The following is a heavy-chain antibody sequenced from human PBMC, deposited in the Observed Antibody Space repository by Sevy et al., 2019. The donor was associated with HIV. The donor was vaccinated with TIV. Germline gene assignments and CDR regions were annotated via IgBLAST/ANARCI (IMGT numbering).Heavy chain of an antibody. J-gene: IGHJ4*02. CDR3: ARGDRGYFDY. CDR1: GFTFSSFA. CDR2: ISYDGSNK. D-gene: IGHD3-22*01. V-gene: IGHV3-30-3*01. Sequence: GGSLGLSCAASGFTFSSFAMHWVRQAPGKGLDWVAVISYDGSNKYYADSVKGRFTISRDNSKNTLYLQMNSLRAEDTAVYYCARGDRGYFDYWGQGTLVTVSS.